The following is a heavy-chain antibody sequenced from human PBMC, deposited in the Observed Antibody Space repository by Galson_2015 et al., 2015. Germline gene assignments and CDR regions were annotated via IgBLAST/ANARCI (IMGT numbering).Heavy chain of an antibody. CDR2: IGTAGDT. CDR3: ARAGRVAGSADAFDI. J-gene: IGHJ3*02. Sequence: SLRLSCAASGFTFSSYDMHWVRQATGKGLEWVSAIGTAGDTYYPGSVKGRFTISRENAKNSLYLQMNSLRAGDTAVYYCARAGRVAGSADAFDIWGQGTMVTVSS. D-gene: IGHD6-19*01. CDR1: GFTFSSYD. V-gene: IGHV3-13*01.